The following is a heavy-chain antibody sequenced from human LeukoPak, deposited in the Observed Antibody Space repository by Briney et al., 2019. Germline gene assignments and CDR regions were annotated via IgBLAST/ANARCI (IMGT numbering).Heavy chain of an antibody. D-gene: IGHD1-26*01. CDR2: INQEGSEK. CDR1: GFNFKTYW. Sequence: GGSLRLSCAASGFNFKTYWMTWVRQAPGRGLERVAKINQEGSEKYYVDSVQGRFTISRDNADNSLYLQMNSLRVDDTAVYYCARFGPTHSGSYYHPWGQGTLVTVSS. J-gene: IGHJ5*02. CDR3: ARFGPTHSGSYYHP. V-gene: IGHV3-7*01.